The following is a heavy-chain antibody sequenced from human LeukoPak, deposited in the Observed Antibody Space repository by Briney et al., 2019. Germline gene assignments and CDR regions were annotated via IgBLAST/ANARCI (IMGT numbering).Heavy chain of an antibody. Sequence: PGGSLRLSCAASGFTFNSYYMNWVRQAPGKGLVWVSRINRDGSDTIYADSVKGRFTIPRDNAKNTLFLQMNSLRAEDTAVYYCAREDFGVDYWGQGTPVTVSS. CDR2: INRDGSDT. D-gene: IGHD3-10*01. J-gene: IGHJ4*02. V-gene: IGHV3-74*01. CDR3: AREDFGVDY. CDR1: GFTFNSYY.